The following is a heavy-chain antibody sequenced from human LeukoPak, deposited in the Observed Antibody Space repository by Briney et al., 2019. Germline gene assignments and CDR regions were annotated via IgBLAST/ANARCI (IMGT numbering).Heavy chain of an antibody. J-gene: IGHJ4*02. CDR1: GFPFTVYP. CDR2: SSSDETYK. V-gene: IGHV3-30-3*01. Sequence: GGSLRLSCAASGFPFTVYPTHWVRQAPGKGLEWVSVSSSDETYKFYADSVRGRFTISRDNSKNTLYLQMNSLRPEDTAVYYCAKGLTNLGDDWGQGTLVTVSS. CDR3: AKGLTNLGDD. D-gene: IGHD3-9*01.